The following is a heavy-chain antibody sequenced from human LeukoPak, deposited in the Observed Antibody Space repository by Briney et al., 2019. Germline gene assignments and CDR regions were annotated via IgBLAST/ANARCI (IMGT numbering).Heavy chain of an antibody. CDR2: FDPEDGET. CDR1: GYTLTELS. J-gene: IGHJ4*02. V-gene: IGHV1-24*01. D-gene: IGHD6-19*01. CDR3: ATDSPGYSSGWYDGPMTY. Sequence: ASVKVSCKVSGYTLTELSMHWVRQAPGKGLEWMGGFDPEDGETIYAQKFQGRVTMTEDTSTDTAYMELSSLRSEDTAVYYCATDSPGYSSGWYDGPMTYWGQGTLVTVSS.